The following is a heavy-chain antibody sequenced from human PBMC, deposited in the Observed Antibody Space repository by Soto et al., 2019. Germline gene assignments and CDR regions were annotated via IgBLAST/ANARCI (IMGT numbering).Heavy chain of an antibody. CDR2: IYYSGST. J-gene: IGHJ5*02. Sequence: SETLSLTCAVSGGSISSRNYFWGWIRQPPGKGLEWIGNIYYSGSTYYNPSLKSRVTISVNTSKNQFSLKLSSVTVADTAVYYCARVQWYYDSSGSQVFDPWGQGTLVT. CDR1: GGSISSRNYF. D-gene: IGHD3-22*01. CDR3: ARVQWYYDSSGSQVFDP. V-gene: IGHV4-39*01.